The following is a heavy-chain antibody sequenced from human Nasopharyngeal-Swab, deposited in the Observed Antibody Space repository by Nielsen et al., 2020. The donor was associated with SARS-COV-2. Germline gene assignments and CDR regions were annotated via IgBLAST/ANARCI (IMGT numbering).Heavy chain of an antibody. CDR3: ARDQDCSGGSCYSYYYYGMDV. Sequence: SVNVSYQASGYTFTSYYMHWVRQAPGQGLEWMGGIIPIFGTANYAQKFQGRVTITADESTSTAYMELSSLRSEDTAVYYCARDQDCSGGSCYSYYYYGMDVWGQGTTVTVSS. D-gene: IGHD2-15*01. V-gene: IGHV1-69*13. J-gene: IGHJ6*02. CDR1: GYTFTSYY. CDR2: IIPIFGTA.